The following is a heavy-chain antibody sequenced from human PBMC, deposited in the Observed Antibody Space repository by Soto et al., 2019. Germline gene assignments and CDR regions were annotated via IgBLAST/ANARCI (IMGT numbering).Heavy chain of an antibody. D-gene: IGHD1-1*01. Sequence: QVHLVQSGAEVKKPGASVKVSCKGSGYTFTSYGITWVRQAPGQGLEWMGWISAHNGNTNYAQKLQGRVIVTRDTSTSTAYMELRCLRTDDTAVYYCARGRYGDYWGQGALVTVSS. CDR3: ARGRYGDY. CDR1: GYTFTSYG. CDR2: ISAHNGNT. V-gene: IGHV1-18*01. J-gene: IGHJ4*02.